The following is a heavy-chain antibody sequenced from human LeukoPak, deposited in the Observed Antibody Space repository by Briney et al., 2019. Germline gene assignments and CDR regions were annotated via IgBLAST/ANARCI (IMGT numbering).Heavy chain of an antibody. J-gene: IGHJ4*02. V-gene: IGHV1-2*02. CDR2: IKPNSGGT. CDR3: AREPLTTVTTGGIFDY. CDR1: GYTFTDYY. Sequence: PEASVKVSCKASGYTFTDYYMHWVRQAPGQGLEWMGWIKPNSGGTNYAQKFQGRVTMTRDTSIDTAYMELSRLRSDDTAVYYCAREPLTTVTTGGIFDYWGQGTLVTVSS. D-gene: IGHD4-17*01.